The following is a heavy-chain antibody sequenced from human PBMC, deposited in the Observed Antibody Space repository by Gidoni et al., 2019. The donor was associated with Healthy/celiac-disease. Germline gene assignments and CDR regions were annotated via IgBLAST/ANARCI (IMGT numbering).Heavy chain of an antibody. CDR1: GGSISSSSYY. V-gene: IGHV4-39*01. D-gene: IGHD3-9*01. Sequence: QLQLQESGPGLVKPSETLSLTCTVSGGSISSSSYYWGWIRQPPGKGLEWIGSIYYSGSTYYNPSLKSRVTISVDTSKNQFSLKLSSVTAADTAVYYSASAPDDILTGYYYFDYWGQGTLVTVSS. CDR3: ASAPDDILTGYYYFDY. J-gene: IGHJ4*02. CDR2: IYYSGST.